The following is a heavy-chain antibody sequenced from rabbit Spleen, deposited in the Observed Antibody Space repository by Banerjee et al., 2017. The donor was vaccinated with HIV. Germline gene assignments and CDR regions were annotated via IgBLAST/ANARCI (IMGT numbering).Heavy chain of an antibody. J-gene: IGHJ6*01. Sequence: QSLEESGGGLVKPGASLTLTCKASGFSFSSNDYICWVRQAPGKGLEWIACTAGGRSSFTYYASWAKGRFTISKASSTTVILQMTSLTAADTATYFCARDTATSFSTYGMDLWGQGTLVTVS. CDR3: ARDTATSFSTYGMDL. V-gene: IGHV1S40*01. CDR2: TAGGRSSFT. D-gene: IGHD1-1*01. CDR1: GFSFSSNDY.